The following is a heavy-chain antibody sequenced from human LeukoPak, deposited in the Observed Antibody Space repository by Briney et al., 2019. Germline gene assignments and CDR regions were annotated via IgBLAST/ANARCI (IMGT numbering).Heavy chain of an antibody. CDR3: ASTHDYYDSSGYYVNFDY. J-gene: IGHJ4*02. CDR2: IYTSGST. Sequence: KPSETLSLTCTVSGGSISSRNYYWSWIRQPAGKGLEWIGRIYTSGSTNYNPSLKSRITISVDTSKNQFSLKLGSVTAADTAVYYCASTHDYYDSSGYYVNFDYWGQGTLVTVSS. D-gene: IGHD3-22*01. V-gene: IGHV4-61*02. CDR1: GGSISSRNYY.